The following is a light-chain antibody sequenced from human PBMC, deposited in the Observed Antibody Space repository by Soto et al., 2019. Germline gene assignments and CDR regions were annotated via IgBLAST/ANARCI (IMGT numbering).Light chain of an antibody. Sequence: DIPMTQSPSSLSASVGDRVTITCQASQDISNHLNWFRQIPGKAPNLLIYDASYLETGVPSRFSGSVSGTDFTCTISGLQPEDIATYYCQQYDNLPRTFGQGTKLEIK. CDR2: DAS. CDR1: QDISNH. CDR3: QQYDNLPRT. J-gene: IGKJ2*01. V-gene: IGKV1-33*01.